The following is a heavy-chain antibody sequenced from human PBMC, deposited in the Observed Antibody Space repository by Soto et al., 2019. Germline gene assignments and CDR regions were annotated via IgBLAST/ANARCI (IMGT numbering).Heavy chain of an antibody. CDR3: ARENYSGNYYYMDV. Sequence: LSLTCTVSGGSISTYYWSWIRQPPGKGLEWIGYIYYNGNTNYNPSLKSRVTISLDTSKNQFSLKLSSVTAADTAVYYCARENYSGNYYYMDVCGKGTTVTVSS. CDR1: GGSISTYY. CDR2: IYYNGNT. V-gene: IGHV4-59*01. J-gene: IGHJ6*03. D-gene: IGHD3-10*01.